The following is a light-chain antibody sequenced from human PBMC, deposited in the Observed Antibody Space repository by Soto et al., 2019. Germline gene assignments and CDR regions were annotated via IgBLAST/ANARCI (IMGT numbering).Light chain of an antibody. CDR3: QHYGGSFI. J-gene: IGKJ3*01. CDR1: QSINSKS. Sequence: EIVLTQSPGTLSLSPGEGATVSCRVSQSINSKSLVWYQRNFGQAPRLLIYNTSTRATGIPDRFSGSGSGTDFTLSISGLEPEDFTVYYCQHYGGSFIFGPGTKVDFK. CDR2: NTS. V-gene: IGKV3-20*01.